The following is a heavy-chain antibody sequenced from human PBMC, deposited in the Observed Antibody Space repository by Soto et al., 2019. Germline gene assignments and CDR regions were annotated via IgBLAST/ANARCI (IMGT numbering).Heavy chain of an antibody. CDR3: ASLLPEYDSSGYSDY. Sequence: NPGGSLRLSCAASGFTFSDYYMSWIRQAPGKGLEWVSYTSSSGSTIYYADSVKGRFTISRDNAKNSLYLQMNSLRAEDTAVYYCASLLPEYDSSGYSDYWGQGTLVTVSS. J-gene: IGHJ4*02. CDR2: TSSSGSTI. D-gene: IGHD3-22*01. V-gene: IGHV3-11*01. CDR1: GFTFSDYY.